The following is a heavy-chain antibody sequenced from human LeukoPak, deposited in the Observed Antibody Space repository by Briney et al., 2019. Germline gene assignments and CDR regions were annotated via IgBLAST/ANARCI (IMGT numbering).Heavy chain of an antibody. J-gene: IGHJ6*02. CDR2: ISGSGSST. CDR1: EFTFSRYA. V-gene: IGHV3-23*01. CDR3: AKARTSYYNGMDV. Sequence: PGESLRLSCAASEFTFSRYAMSWVRQAPGKGLEWVSGISGSGSSTYYADSVKGRFTISRDNFKNTLYLQMNSLRAEDTAVYYCAKARTSYYNGMDVWGQGTTVTVSS.